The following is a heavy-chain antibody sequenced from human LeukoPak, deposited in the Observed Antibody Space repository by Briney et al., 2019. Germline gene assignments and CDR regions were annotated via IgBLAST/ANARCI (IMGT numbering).Heavy chain of an antibody. V-gene: IGHV3-21*01. Sequence: GGSLRLSCAASGFTFSSYSMNWVRQAPGKGLEWVSSISSSSSYIYYADSVKGRFTISRDNAKNSLYLQVNSLRAEDTAVYYCARRGGYYGFSWFDPWGQGTLVTVSS. J-gene: IGHJ5*02. CDR2: ISSSSSYI. CDR1: GFTFSSYS. CDR3: ARRGGYYGFSWFDP. D-gene: IGHD1-26*01.